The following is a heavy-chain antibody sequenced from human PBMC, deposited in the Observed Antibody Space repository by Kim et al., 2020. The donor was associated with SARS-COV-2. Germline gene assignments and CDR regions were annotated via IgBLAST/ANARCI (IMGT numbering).Heavy chain of an antibody. CDR3: ARGDGIRDTASDH. CDR2: ISSSSSTI. J-gene: IGHJ4*02. V-gene: IGHV3-48*04. CDR1: GFTFSSYS. D-gene: IGHD5-18*01. Sequence: GGSLRLSCAASGFTFSSYSMNWVRQAPGKGLEWVSYISSSSSTIYYADSVKGRFTISRDNAKNSLYLQMNSLRAEDTAVYYCARGDGIRDTASDHWGQGTLVTVSS.